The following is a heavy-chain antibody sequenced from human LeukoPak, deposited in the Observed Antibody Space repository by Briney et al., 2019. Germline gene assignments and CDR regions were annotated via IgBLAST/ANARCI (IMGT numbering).Heavy chain of an antibody. Sequence: ASVKVSCKASGYTFTSYYMHWVRQAPGQGLEWMGIINPSGGSTSYAQKFQGRVTMTRDTSTSTVYMELSSLRSEGTAVYYCARETRSYCSSTSCYAGYFDYWGQGTLVTVSS. J-gene: IGHJ4*02. D-gene: IGHD2-2*01. CDR1: GYTFTSYY. CDR3: ARETRSYCSSTSCYAGYFDY. CDR2: INPSGGST. V-gene: IGHV1-46*01.